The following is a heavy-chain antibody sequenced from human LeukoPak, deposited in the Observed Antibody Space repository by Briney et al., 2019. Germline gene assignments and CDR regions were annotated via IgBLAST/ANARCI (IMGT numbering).Heavy chain of an antibody. CDR3: ASSPPMATIYIL. J-gene: IGHJ4*02. Sequence: GGSLRLSCAASGFTFSSYSMNWVRQAPGKGLEWVSSISSSSSYIHYADSVKGRFTISRDNAKNSLYLQMNSLRAEDTAVYYCASSPPMATIYILWGQGTLVTVSS. CDR1: GFTFSSYS. CDR2: ISSSSSYI. V-gene: IGHV3-21*01. D-gene: IGHD5-24*01.